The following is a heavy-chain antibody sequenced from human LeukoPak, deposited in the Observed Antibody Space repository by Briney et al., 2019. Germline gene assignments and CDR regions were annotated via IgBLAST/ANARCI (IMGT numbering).Heavy chain of an antibody. J-gene: IGHJ4*02. V-gene: IGHV1-46*01. CDR1: GYTFTGYY. CDR3: ARDRWGYSYGYILDY. CDR2: INPSGGNT. D-gene: IGHD5-18*01. Sequence: ASVKVSCKASGYTFTGYYMHWVRQAPGQGLEWMGIINPSGGNTSYAQKFQGRVTMTRDTSTSTVYMELSSLRSEDTAVYYCARDRWGYSYGYILDYWGQGTLLPSPQ.